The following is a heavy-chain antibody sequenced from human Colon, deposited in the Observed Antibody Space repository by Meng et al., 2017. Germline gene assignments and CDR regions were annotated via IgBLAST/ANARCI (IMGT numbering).Heavy chain of an antibody. V-gene: IGHV3-53*01. CDR3: ARENMYFGSGQNDAFDI. Sequence: GGSLRLSYAASGFNVNTYYMDWVRQAPGKGLEWVSVIYTSDITYYTDSVKGRFTISRDSSKNTLYLQMNNLRAEDTAVYYCARENMYFGSGQNDAFDIWGQGTLVTVSS. CDR1: GFNVNTYY. D-gene: IGHD3-10*01. CDR2: IYTSDIT. J-gene: IGHJ3*02.